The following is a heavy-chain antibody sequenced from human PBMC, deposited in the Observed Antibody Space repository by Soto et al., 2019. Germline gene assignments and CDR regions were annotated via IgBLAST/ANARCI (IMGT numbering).Heavy chain of an antibody. J-gene: IGHJ4*02. D-gene: IGHD6-19*01. CDR3: SSVAALSRGEY. V-gene: IGHV3-73*01. Sequence: EVQLVESGGGLVQPGGSLKLSCATSGFSFSVSAMHWVRQASGKGLGWVGRIRSKANSYATTYGASVKDRFTISRDDSKNTAYLQMKSLKTEDTAVYYCSSVAALSRGEYWGQGTLVTVSS. CDR2: IRSKANSYAT. CDR1: GFSFSVSA.